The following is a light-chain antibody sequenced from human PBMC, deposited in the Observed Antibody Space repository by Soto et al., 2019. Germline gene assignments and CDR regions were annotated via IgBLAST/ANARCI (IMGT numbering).Light chain of an antibody. CDR3: QVWDSSSDREV. V-gene: IGLV3-21*04. Sequence: SYELTQPPSVSVAPGKTARITCGGNNIGSKSVHWYQQKPGQAPVLVIYYDSDRPSGIPERFSGSNSGNTATLTISRVEAWDEADYYCQVWDSSSDREVFGGGTKPTVL. J-gene: IGLJ2*01. CDR2: YDS. CDR1: NIGSKS.